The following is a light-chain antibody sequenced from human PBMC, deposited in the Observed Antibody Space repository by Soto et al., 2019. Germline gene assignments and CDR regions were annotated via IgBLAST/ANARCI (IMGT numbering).Light chain of an antibody. CDR2: GAS. Sequence: EIVLTQFPDTLSLSPGERATLSCRASQSISTSYLAWYQQKPGQAPRLLIYGASTRATGIPDRFSGSGSVTDFTLTITRLEPEDFAVYYCQHYGSSPLTFGGGTKVDI. V-gene: IGKV3-20*01. CDR1: QSISTSY. J-gene: IGKJ4*01. CDR3: QHYGSSPLT.